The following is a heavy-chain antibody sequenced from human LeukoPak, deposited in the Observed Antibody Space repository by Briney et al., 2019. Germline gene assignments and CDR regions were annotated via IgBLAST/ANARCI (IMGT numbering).Heavy chain of an antibody. CDR1: GGTFSSYT. CDR3: AIVTFYYDSSGYPNWFDP. CDR2: IIPIFGTA. J-gene: IGHJ5*02. V-gene: IGHV1-69*05. D-gene: IGHD3-22*01. Sequence: GASVKVSCKAPGGTFSSYTISWVRQAPGQGLEWMGGIIPIFGTANYAQKFQGRVTITTDESTSTAYMELSSLRSEDTAVYYCAIVTFYYDSSGYPNWFDPWGQGTLVTVSS.